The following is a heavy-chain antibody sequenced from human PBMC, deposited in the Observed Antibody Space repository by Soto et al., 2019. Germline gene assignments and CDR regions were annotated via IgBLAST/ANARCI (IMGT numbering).Heavy chain of an antibody. J-gene: IGHJ4*02. CDR3: ARVEEARTWRFEY. CDR1: GGTFSSYA. CDR2: IIPIFGTA. Sequence: SVKVSCKASGGTFSSYAISWVRQAPGQGLEWMGGIIPIFGTANYAQKFQGRVTITADESTSTAYMELSSLRSEDTAAYYCARVEEARTWRFEYWGQGTLGTVSS. V-gene: IGHV1-69*13. D-gene: IGHD6-6*01.